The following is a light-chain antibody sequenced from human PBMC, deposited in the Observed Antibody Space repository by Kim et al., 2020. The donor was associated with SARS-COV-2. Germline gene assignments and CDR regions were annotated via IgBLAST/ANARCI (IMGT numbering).Light chain of an antibody. CDR3: QQYNNWPYT. CDR2: GAS. J-gene: IGKJ2*01. Sequence: SVSPGERATLSCRASQSVSSNLAWYQQKPGQAPRLLIYGASTRATGIPSRFSGSGSGTEFTLTISSLQSEDLAVYSCQQYNNWPYTFGQGTKLEI. CDR1: QSVSSN. V-gene: IGKV3-15*01.